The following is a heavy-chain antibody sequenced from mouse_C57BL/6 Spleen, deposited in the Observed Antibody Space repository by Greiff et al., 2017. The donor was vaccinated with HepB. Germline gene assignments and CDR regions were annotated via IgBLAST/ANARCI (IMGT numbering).Heavy chain of an antibody. CDR3: TRDRLVRAMDY. D-gene: IGHD2-12*01. J-gene: IGHJ4*01. CDR2: ISSGGDYI. Sequence: EVKLVESGEGLVKPGGSLKLSCAASGFTFSSYAMSWVRQTPEKRLEWVAYISSGGDYIYYADTVKGRFTISRDNARNTLYLQMSSLNSEDTAMYYCTRDRLVRAMDYWGQGTSVTVSS. CDR1: GFTFSSYA. V-gene: IGHV5-9-1*02.